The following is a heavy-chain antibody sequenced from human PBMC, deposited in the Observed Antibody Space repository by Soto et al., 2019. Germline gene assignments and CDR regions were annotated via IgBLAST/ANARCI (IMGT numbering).Heavy chain of an antibody. CDR2: IIPIIGII. J-gene: IGHJ5*02. Sequence: ASVKVSCKASGGTFSTYTITWVRQAPGQGLEWMGRIIPIIGIINYAQKFQGRVTISADKSISTAYLQWSSLKASDTAMYYCARHNRYSSTWFEGWFDPWGQGTLVTVSS. V-gene: IGHV1-69*02. CDR3: ARHNRYSSTWFEGWFDP. CDR1: GGTFSTYT. D-gene: IGHD6-13*01.